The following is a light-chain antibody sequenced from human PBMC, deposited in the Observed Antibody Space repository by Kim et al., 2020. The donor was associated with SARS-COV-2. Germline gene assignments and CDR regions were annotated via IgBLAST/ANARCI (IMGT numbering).Light chain of an antibody. CDR2: GAS. V-gene: IGKV3-20*01. CDR1: QSVSSSY. J-gene: IGKJ1*01. CDR3: QQYGRSPRT. Sequence: EIVLTQSPGTLSFSPGERATLSCRASQSVSSSYLAWYQQKPGQAPRFLIYGASSRATGIPDRFSGSGSGTDFTLTISRLEPEDFAVYYCQQYGRSPRTFGQGTKVDIK.